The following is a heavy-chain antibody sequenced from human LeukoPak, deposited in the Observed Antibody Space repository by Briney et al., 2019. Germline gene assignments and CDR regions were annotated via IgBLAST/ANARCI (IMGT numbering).Heavy chain of an antibody. CDR3: AKASTRDTGYYFES. CDR1: GFTFSNYA. V-gene: IGHV3-23*01. D-gene: IGHD3-9*01. J-gene: IGHJ4*02. Sequence: GGSLRLSCAASGFTFSNYAMGWVRQAPGKGPEWVSSIRYNIENTHYADAVQGRFTISRDNSKNTLYLQMNSLRAEDTARYYCAKASTRDTGYYFESWGQGTLVSVSS. CDR2: IRYNIENT.